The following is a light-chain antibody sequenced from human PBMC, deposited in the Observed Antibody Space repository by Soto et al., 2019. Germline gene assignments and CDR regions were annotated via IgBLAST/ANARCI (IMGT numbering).Light chain of an antibody. CDR3: AAWDVSLVV. J-gene: IGLJ2*01. CDR1: SSNIGTNT. CDR2: SDN. V-gene: IGLV1-44*01. Sequence: QSVLTQPPSASGTPGQRVTIFCSGSSSNIGTNTVIWYQQLPGAAPTLLTYSDNQRPSGVPDRFSGSKSGTSASLAISGLQSEDEADYYCAAWDVSLVVFGGGTKLTVL.